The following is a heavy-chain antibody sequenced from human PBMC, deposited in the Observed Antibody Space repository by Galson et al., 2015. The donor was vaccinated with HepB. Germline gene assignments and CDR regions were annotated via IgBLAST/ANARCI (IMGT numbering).Heavy chain of an antibody. D-gene: IGHD2-21*01. CDR1: GFTFSDYY. CDR3: ARAACGGDCYGDYMDV. V-gene: IGHV3-11*01. CDR2: ISSSGGSR. Sequence: SLRLSCAAAGFTFSDYYMSWIRQAPGKGLEWVSYISSSGGSRYVDSVKGRFTISRDNARNSLYLHMSSLKAADTAVYYRARAACGGDCYGDYMDVWGNGTSVTVSS. J-gene: IGHJ6*03.